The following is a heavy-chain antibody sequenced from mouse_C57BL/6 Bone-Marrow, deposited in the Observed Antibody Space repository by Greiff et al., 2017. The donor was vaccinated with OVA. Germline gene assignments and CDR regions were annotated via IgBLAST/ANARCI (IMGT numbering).Heavy chain of an antibody. V-gene: IGHV5-17*01. CDR2: ISSGSSTI. J-gene: IGHJ3*01. CDR1: GFTFSDYG. Sequence: EVILVESGGGLVKPGGSLKLSCAASGFTFSDYGMHWVRQAPEKGLEWVAYISSGSSTIYYADTVKGRFTISRDNAKNTLFLQMTSLRSEDTAMYYCARWDTTVVAPFAYWGQGTLVTVSA. D-gene: IGHD1-1*01. CDR3: ARWDTTVVAPFAY.